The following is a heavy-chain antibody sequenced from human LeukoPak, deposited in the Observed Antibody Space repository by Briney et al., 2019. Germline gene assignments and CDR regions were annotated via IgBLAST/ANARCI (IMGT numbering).Heavy chain of an antibody. CDR2: INPSGGST. J-gene: IGHJ4*02. CDR3: ARAVAAGRRFDY. V-gene: IGHV1-46*01. D-gene: IGHD6-13*01. Sequence: GGSLRLSCAASGYTFTSQYMHWVRQAPGQGLEWMGIINPSGGSTTYAQKFQGRVTMTRDTSTSTVYMELSSLRSDDTAVYYCARAVAAGRRFDYWGQGTLVTVSS. CDR1: GYTFTSQY.